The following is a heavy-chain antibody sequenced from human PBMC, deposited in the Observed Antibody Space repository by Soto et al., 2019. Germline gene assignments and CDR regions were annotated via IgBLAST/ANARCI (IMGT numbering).Heavy chain of an antibody. V-gene: IGHV4-4*02. CDR3: ARRYYGDYYFDY. Sequence: ETLSLTCAVSGCSISSSNWWSWVRQPPGKGLEWIGEIYHSGSTNYNPSLKSRVTISVDKSKNQFSLKLSSVTAADTAVYYCARRYYGDYYFDYWGQGTLVTVSS. D-gene: IGHD4-17*01. CDR2: IYHSGST. CDR1: GCSISSSNW. J-gene: IGHJ4*02.